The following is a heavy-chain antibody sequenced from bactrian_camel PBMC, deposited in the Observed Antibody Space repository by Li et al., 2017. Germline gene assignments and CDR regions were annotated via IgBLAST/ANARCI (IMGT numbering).Heavy chain of an antibody. V-gene: IGHV3S53*01. D-gene: IGHD6*01. Sequence: HVQLVESGGGSVPVGGSLRLSCAASAYTYSSTCMGWYREAPGQAREGIASIDSDGSTTYIDSVKDRFTISRDNTKNTLYLQMNSLSPEDTAEYYCSAVDFDESPPGGACTAQEAVFFGRWGQGTQVTVS. J-gene: IGHJ6*01. CDR1: AYTYSSTC. CDR2: IDSDGST. CDR3: SAVDFDESPPGGACTAQEAVFFGR.